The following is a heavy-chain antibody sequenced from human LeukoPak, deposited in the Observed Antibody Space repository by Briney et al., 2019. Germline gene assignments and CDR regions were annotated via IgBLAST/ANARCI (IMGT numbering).Heavy chain of an antibody. D-gene: IGHD1-26*01. J-gene: IGHJ4*02. V-gene: IGHV4-59*01. Sequence: SETLSLTCAVYGGSFSGYYWSWIRQPPGKRLEWIGYIYYSGSTNYNPSLKSRVTISVDTSKNQFSLKLTSVTAADTAVYYCARLLSGSYLQFDYWGQGTLVTVSS. CDR3: ARLLSGSYLQFDY. CDR2: IYYSGST. CDR1: GGSFSGYY.